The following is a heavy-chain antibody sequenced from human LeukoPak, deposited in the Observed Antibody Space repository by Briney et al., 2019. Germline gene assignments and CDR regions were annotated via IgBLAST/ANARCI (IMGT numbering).Heavy chain of an antibody. CDR2: IYHSGST. Sequence: PSETLSLTCAVSGGSISSSNWWSWVRQPPGKGLEWIGEIYHSGSTNYNPSLKSRVTMSVDTSRNQFSLKLSSVTAADTAVYYCARDPGYYGSGSRGAFDSWGQGTLVTVSS. D-gene: IGHD3-10*01. V-gene: IGHV4-4*02. J-gene: IGHJ4*02. CDR3: ARDPGYYGSGSRGAFDS. CDR1: GGSISSSNW.